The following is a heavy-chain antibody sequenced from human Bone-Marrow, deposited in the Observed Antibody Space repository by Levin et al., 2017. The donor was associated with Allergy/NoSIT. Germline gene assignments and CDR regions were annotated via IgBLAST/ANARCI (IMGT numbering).Heavy chain of an antibody. CDR3: AKVLPSDYGDSYDY. D-gene: IGHD4-17*01. J-gene: IGHJ4*02. V-gene: IGHV3-23*01. CDR1: GFTFSNYA. Sequence: GGSLRLSCAASGFTFSNYAMTWVRQAPGKGLEWVSAISARDDSTYYAASVKGRFTVSRDNSKNTLYLQMNSLRAEDTAVYYCAKVLPSDYGDSYDYWGQGTLVTVSS. CDR2: ISARDDST.